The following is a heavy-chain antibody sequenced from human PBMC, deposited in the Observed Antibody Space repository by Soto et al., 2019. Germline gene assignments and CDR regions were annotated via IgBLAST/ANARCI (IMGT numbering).Heavy chain of an antibody. CDR2: VHSDGDAT. CDR1: GFTFTDYW. J-gene: IGHJ3*01. D-gene: IGHD3-16*01. V-gene: IGHV3-74*01. Sequence: EVQLVESGGVLVQPGGSLRLSCAASGFTFTDYWMHWVRQAPGKGLVWISHVHSDGDATSYADSVKGRFTISRDNTKNTVYLQMNYLRAEDSAVYYCARGGVGSLDFWGQGTMVIVSS. CDR3: ARGGVGSLDF.